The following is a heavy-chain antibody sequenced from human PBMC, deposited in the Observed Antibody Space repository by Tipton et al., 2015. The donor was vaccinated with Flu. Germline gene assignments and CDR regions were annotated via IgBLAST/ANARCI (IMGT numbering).Heavy chain of an antibody. D-gene: IGHD3-3*01. CDR1: GFTFSSYA. Sequence: RSLRLSCAASGFTFSSYAMHWVRQAPGKGLEWVAVISYDGSDKYYADSVKGRFTISRDNSKNTLYLQMNSLRAEDTAVYYCAKDLSLQKRITVFGVVADYWGQGTLVTVSS. V-gene: IGHV3-30*04. CDR2: ISYDGSDK. CDR3: AKDLSLQKRITVFGVVADY. J-gene: IGHJ4*02.